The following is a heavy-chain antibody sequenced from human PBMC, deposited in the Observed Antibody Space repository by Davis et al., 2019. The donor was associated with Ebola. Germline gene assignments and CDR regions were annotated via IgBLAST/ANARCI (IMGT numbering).Heavy chain of an antibody. Sequence: GGSLRLSCTDSVITFSSYAMTWVRQAPGKGLEWVSAISGSGGSTYYADSVKGRFTISRDNSKNTLYLQMNSLRVEDSAVYYCARSPGIRLWGFDPWGQGTLVTVSS. J-gene: IGHJ5*02. CDR2: ISGSGGST. CDR1: VITFSSYA. CDR3: ARSPGIRLWGFDP. D-gene: IGHD2/OR15-2a*01. V-gene: IGHV3-23*01.